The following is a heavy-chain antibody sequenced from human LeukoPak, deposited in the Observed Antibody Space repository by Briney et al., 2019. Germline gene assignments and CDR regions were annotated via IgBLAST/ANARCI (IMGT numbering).Heavy chain of an antibody. CDR2: IYYSGNT. CDR1: GASISSYF. CDR3: ASVVGHDYYMDV. D-gene: IGHD2-21*01. J-gene: IGHJ6*03. Sequence: SETLSLICTVSGASISSYFSSWIRQPPGKGLEWIGYIYYSGNTNSNPSLKSRVTILVDTSKNQFSLRLNSVTAADAAVYYCASVVGHDYYMDVWGKGTTVTVSS. V-gene: IGHV4-59*01.